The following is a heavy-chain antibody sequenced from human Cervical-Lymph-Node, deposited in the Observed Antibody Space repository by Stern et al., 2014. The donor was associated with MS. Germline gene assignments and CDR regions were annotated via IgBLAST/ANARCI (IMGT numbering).Heavy chain of an antibody. V-gene: IGHV1-69*01. CDR2: IIPIFYIA. D-gene: IGHD3-22*01. J-gene: IGHJ4*02. Sequence: VQLEESGAEVKKPASSVKVSCKASGGSFRNYAISWVRPAPGQGLEGMGGIIPIFYIANYAQKFQGRVTITADESTSTAYMELSSLISEDTAVYYCARGDSSGWYSLDDWGQGTLVTVSS. CDR3: ARGDSSGWYSLDD. CDR1: GGSFRNYA.